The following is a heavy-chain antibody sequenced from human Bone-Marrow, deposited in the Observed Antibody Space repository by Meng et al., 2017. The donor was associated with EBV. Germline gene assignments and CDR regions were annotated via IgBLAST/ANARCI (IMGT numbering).Heavy chain of an antibody. CDR2: INTNTGNP. CDR1: GYTFTTYT. J-gene: IGHJ4*02. D-gene: IGHD5-24*01. CDR3: ARRAVNYAPDF. Sequence: QVQLVQPGAELRKPXXSVTVSCKSSGYTFTTYTVIWVRQAPGQGLEWMGWINTNTGNPTYAQDFTGRFVFSLDTSVSTAYLQISSLKAEDTAVYYCARRAVNYAPDFWGQGTMVTVSS. V-gene: IGHV7-4-1*02.